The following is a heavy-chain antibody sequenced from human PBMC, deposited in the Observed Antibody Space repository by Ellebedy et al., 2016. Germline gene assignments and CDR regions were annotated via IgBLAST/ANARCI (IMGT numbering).Heavy chain of an antibody. Sequence: GESLKISCAASGFSFSDYYMSWIRQAPRKGLEWVSFISRTGNTISYADSVKGRFTVSRDNAKNSLFLQMNSLRVDDTAVYYCARESLGGKTAVVNWGLGSLVTVSS. CDR2: ISRTGNTI. J-gene: IGHJ4*02. CDR1: GFSFSDYY. V-gene: IGHV3-11*01. CDR3: ARESLGGKTAVVN. D-gene: IGHD1-14*01.